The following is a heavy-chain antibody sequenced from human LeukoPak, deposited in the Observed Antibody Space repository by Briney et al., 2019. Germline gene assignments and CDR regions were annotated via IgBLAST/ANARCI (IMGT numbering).Heavy chain of an antibody. CDR2: INPSGGST. D-gene: IGHD3-10*01. J-gene: IGHJ4*02. CDR3: ARASPYYYGSGSYDY. CDR1: GYTFTSYC. V-gene: IGHV1-46*01. Sequence: ASVKVSCKASGYTFTSYCMHWVRQAPGQGLEWMGIINPSGGSTSYAQKFQGRVTMTRDTSTSTVYMELSSLRSEDTAVYYCARASPYYYGSGSYDYWGQGTLVTVSS.